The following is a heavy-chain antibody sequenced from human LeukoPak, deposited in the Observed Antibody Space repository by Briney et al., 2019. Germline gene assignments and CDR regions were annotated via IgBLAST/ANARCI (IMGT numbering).Heavy chain of an antibody. J-gene: IGHJ5*02. CDR2: IYYSGSI. CDR1: GGSISSSSYY. D-gene: IGHD3-22*01. CDR3: AREDDSSGYYAANNWFDP. V-gene: IGHV4-39*07. Sequence: SETLSLTCTVSGGSISSSSYYWGWIRQPPGKGLEGIGSIYYSGSIYYNPSLKGRVTISVDTSKNQFSLKLSSVTAADTAVYYCAREDDSSGYYAANNWFDPWGQGTLVTVSS.